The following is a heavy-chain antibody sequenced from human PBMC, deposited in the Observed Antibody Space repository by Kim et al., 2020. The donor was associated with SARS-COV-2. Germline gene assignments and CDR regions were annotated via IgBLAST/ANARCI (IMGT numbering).Heavy chain of an antibody. Sequence: ASVKVSCNASGYTFTSYAMHWVRQAPGQRLEWMGWINAGNGNTKYSQKFQGRVTITRDTSASTAYMELSSLRSEDTAVYYCASGQLWFGELLSGGWFDPWGQGTLVTVSS. D-gene: IGHD3-10*01. J-gene: IGHJ5*02. V-gene: IGHV1-3*01. CDR3: ASGQLWFGELLSGGWFDP. CDR2: INAGNGNT. CDR1: GYTFTSYA.